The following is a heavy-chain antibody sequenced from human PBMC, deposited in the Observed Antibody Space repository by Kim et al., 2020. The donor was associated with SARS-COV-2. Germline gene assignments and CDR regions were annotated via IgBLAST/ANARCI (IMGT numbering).Heavy chain of an antibody. CDR3: ARARVTSRFYFDY. Sequence: PSLKSRVTISLDTPKNQFSLTLSSVTAADTAIYYCARARVTSRFYFDYWGRGTLVSVSS. D-gene: IGHD2-21*02. V-gene: IGHV4-59*01. J-gene: IGHJ4*02.